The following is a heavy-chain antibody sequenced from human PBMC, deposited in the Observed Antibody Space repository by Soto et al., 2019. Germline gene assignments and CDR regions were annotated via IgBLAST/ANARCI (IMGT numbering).Heavy chain of an antibody. CDR3: ARARHIDGYFDL. CDR1: GGTFSSYT. V-gene: IGHV1-69*02. J-gene: IGHJ2*01. Sequence: GASVKVSCKASGGTFSSYTISWVRQAPGQGLEWMGRIIPILGIANYAQKFQGRVTITADKSTSTAYMELSSLRSEDTAVYYCARARHIDGYFDLWGRGTLVTVSS. CDR2: IIPILGIA.